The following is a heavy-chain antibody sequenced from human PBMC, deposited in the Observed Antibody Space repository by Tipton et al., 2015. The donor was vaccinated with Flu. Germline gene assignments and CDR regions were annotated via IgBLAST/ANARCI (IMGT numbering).Heavy chain of an antibody. CDR2: ICPGSP. CDR3: ARHTGDSVRGVIDY. D-gene: IGHD3-10*02. CDR1: GASVGSPYC. J-gene: IGHJ4*02. V-gene: IGHV4-38-2*01. Sequence: TLSLTCSVSGASVGSPYCWGWIRQPPGKGLEWIGNICPGSPYYNPSLRSRVTISVARAKAQFSLRLTSVTAADTAVYFCARHTGDSVRGVIDYWGQGTLVTVSS.